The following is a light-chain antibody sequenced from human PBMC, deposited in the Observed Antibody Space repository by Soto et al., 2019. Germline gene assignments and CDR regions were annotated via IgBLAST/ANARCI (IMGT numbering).Light chain of an antibody. CDR3: QQYQCCPLS. CDR2: GAS. V-gene: IGKV3-15*01. Sequence: EIVMTQSPATLSVSPGERATLSCWASQSVNSNLAWYQQKPGQAPRLLFYGASTRATGIPPRFSGGGSGTAFTLTISSLQYEDSAVYYCQQYQCCPLSFGGGLKVEIK. J-gene: IGKJ4*01. CDR1: QSVNSN.